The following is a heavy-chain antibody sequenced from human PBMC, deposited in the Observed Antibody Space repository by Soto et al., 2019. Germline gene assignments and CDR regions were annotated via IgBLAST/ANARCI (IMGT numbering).Heavy chain of an antibody. D-gene: IGHD1-26*01. J-gene: IGHJ5*02. CDR1: GATLGSYA. CDR3: AIGSTYSGEFEP. CDR2: FVPIVGRA. V-gene: IGHV1-69*01. Sequence: QVQLMQSGAEVKKPGSSVKVSCKASGATLGSYAVTWVRPAPGQGLEWMGGFVPIVGRADYAQNLQGRVTIIADESTNTGYTELSSLRIDDTAIYYCAIGSTYSGEFEPWGQGTLITVSS.